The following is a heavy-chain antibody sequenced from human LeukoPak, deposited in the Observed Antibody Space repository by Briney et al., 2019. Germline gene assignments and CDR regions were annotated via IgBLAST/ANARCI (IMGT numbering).Heavy chain of an antibody. D-gene: IGHD1-1*01. Sequence: SETLSLTCTVSGDSISYYYWSWIRQPPGKGLEWIGLISYSGSTNCSPSLKSRLTMSLDTSKNQFSLTLSSVTAADTAVYYCARLMGYLTDSWGQGTLVTVSS. V-gene: IGHV4-59*08. CDR3: ARLMGYLTDS. CDR2: ISYSGST. J-gene: IGHJ4*02. CDR1: GDSISYYY.